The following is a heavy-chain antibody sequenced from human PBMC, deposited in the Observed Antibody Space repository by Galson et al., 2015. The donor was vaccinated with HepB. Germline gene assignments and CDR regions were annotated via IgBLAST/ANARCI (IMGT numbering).Heavy chain of an antibody. CDR1: GFTFSNYA. CDR3: AGVWGATTGAVGY. V-gene: IGHV3-30-3*01. D-gene: IGHD1-26*01. Sequence: SLRLSCAASGFTFSNYAMHWVRQAPGKGLEWVAVIFFDGSNEYYADSVKGRFTISRDNYKNTLYLQMNSLTSEDTAVYYCAGVWGATTGAVGYWGQGTLVTVSS. J-gene: IGHJ4*02. CDR2: IFFDGSNE.